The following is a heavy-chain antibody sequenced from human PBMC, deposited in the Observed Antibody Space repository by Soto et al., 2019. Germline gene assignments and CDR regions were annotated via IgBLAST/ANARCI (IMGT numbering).Heavy chain of an antibody. V-gene: IGHV3-23*01. D-gene: IGHD6-13*01. CDR3: AKDLRLGSSWYSYYYYGMDV. J-gene: IGHJ6*02. CDR1: GFTFSSYA. Sequence: EVQLLESGGGLVQPGGSLTLSCAASGFTFSSYAMSWVRQAPGKGLEWVSAISGSGGSTYYADSVKGRFTISRDNSKNMLYLQMNSLRAEDTAVYYCAKDLRLGSSWYSYYYYGMDVWGQGTTVTVSS. CDR2: ISGSGGST.